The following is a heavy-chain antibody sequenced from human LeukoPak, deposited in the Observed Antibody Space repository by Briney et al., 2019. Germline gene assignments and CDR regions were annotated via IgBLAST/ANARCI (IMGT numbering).Heavy chain of an antibody. J-gene: IGHJ4*02. D-gene: IGHD3-10*01. V-gene: IGHV3-9*01. CDR3: AKDIGSGSYYYFDY. Sequence: GGSLRLSCAASGFTFDDYAMHWVRQAPGKGLEWVSGISWNSGSIGYADSVKGRFTISRDNAKNSLYLQMNSLRAEDTALYYCAKDIGSGSYYYFDYWGQGTLVTVSS. CDR1: GFTFDDYA. CDR2: ISWNSGSI.